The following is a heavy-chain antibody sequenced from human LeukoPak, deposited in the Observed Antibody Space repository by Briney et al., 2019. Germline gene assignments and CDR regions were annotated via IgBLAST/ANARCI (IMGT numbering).Heavy chain of an antibody. Sequence: GGSLRLSCAASGFTFNSYAMIWVRQAPGKGLEWVSGISGSGGDTHYAESAKGRFTISRDNSKNTLSLQMSSLRAEDTAVYFCVMGGGFDYWGQGTLVTVSS. CDR3: VMGGGFDY. D-gene: IGHD2-15*01. J-gene: IGHJ4*02. CDR2: ISGSGGDT. V-gene: IGHV3-23*01. CDR1: GFTFNSYA.